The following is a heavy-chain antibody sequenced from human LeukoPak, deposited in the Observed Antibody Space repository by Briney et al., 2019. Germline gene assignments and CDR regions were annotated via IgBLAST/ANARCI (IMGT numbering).Heavy chain of an antibody. CDR1: GFTFSSYA. J-gene: IGHJ4*02. CDR2: ISGSGGST. D-gene: IGHD3-9*01. V-gene: IGHV3-23*01. Sequence: PGGSLRLSCAASGFTFSSYAMSWVRQAPGKGLEWVSAISGSGGSTYYADSVKGRFTISRDNSRNTLYLQMNSLRAEDTAVYYCARDLLASGILTGYYPFDYWGQGTLVTVSS. CDR3: ARDLLASGILTGYYPFDY.